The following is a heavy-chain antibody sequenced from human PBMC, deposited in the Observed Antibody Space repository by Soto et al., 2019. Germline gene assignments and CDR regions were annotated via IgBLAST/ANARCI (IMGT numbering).Heavy chain of an antibody. V-gene: IGHV4-59*01. CDR2: IYYSGST. CDR1: GGSISSYY. CDR3: ARGKYSSSSLHYYYYMDV. J-gene: IGHJ6*03. Sequence: SETLSLTCTVSGGSISSYYWSWIRQPPGKGLEWIGYIYYSGSTNYNPSLKSRVTISVDTSKNQFSLKLSSVTAADTAVYYCARGKYSSSSLHYYYYMDVWGKGTTVTVS. D-gene: IGHD6-6*01.